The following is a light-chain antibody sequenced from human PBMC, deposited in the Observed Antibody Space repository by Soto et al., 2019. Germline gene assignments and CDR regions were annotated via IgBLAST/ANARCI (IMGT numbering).Light chain of an antibody. Sequence: QSVLTQPPSVSGAPGQRITISCTGSSSNIGAGYDVHWYRQLPGTAPKHLIFADTKRPSGVPDQFSGSKSGTSASLAITGLRGEDEADYHCQSYDSSLTNAVFGGGTKLTVL. CDR2: ADT. CDR3: QSYDSSLTNAV. V-gene: IGLV1-40*01. CDR1: SSNIGAGYD. J-gene: IGLJ2*01.